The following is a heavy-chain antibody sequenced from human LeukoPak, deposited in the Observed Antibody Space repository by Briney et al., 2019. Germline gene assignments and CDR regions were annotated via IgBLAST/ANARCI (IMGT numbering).Heavy chain of an antibody. CDR2: IYYSGST. Sequence: PSETLSLTCTVSGGSISSSSYYWGWIRQPPGKGLEWIGSIYYSGSTYYNPSLKSRVTISVDTSKNQFSLKLSSVTAADTAVYYCARQGWAMVSYWGQGTLVTVSS. J-gene: IGHJ4*02. CDR3: ARQGWAMVSY. D-gene: IGHD5-18*01. CDR1: GGSISSSSYY. V-gene: IGHV4-39*01.